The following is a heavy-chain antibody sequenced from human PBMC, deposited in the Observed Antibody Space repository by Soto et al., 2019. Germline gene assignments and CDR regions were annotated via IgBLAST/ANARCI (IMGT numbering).Heavy chain of an antibody. CDR3: ATDRPNFYGSGGGYYKAGGDY. Sequence: EVQLLGSGGGLVQPGGSLRLSCAASGLTFSTYAMSWVRQAPGKGLEWVSSISGNGANTYYTDSVKGRFIISRDNSKNPLFLQMNSLRAEDTVLYNCATDRPNFYGSGGGYYKAGGDYWGQGTLVTVSS. CDR2: ISGNGANT. J-gene: IGHJ4*02. V-gene: IGHV3-23*01. D-gene: IGHD3-10*01. CDR1: GLTFSTYA.